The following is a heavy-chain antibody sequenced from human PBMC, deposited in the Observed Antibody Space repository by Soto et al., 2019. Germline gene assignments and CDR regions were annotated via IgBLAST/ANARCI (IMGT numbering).Heavy chain of an antibody. D-gene: IGHD6-13*01. Sequence: SETLSPTCTVSGGSISSYYWSWIRQPPGKGLEWIGYIYYSGSTNYNPSLKSRVTISVDTSKNQFSLKLSSVTAADTAVYYCAGCIAAAGSGWFDPWGQGTTVTVSS. CDR2: IYYSGST. V-gene: IGHV4-59*01. CDR1: GGSISSYY. CDR3: AGCIAAAGSGWFDP. J-gene: IGHJ5*02.